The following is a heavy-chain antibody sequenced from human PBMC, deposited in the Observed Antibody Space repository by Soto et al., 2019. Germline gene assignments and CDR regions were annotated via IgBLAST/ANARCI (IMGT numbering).Heavy chain of an antibody. CDR1: GYTFTKYA. D-gene: IGHD6-19*01. CDR3: AGEQWLGVDY. CDR2: INAGNGNT. Sequence: QVQLVQSGAEEKKPGASVKVSCKASGYTFTKYAMHWVRQAPGQSREWMGWINAGNGNTKYSQKFQGRVTITRDTSASPAEMELSSLRSEDTAVYYCAGEQWLGVDYWGQGTLVTVSS. V-gene: IGHV1-3*05. J-gene: IGHJ4*02.